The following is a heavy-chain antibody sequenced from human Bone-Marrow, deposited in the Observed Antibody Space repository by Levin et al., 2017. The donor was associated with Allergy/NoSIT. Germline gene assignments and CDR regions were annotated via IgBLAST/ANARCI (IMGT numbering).Heavy chain of an antibody. J-gene: IGHJ5*02. D-gene: IGHD2-21*02. CDR2: IDNSGST. CDR3: VREQDHDYRDYYVDA. V-gene: IGHV4-30-4*01. CDR1: GGSLSSYDYY. Sequence: SETLSLTCIVSGGSLSSYDYYWSWIRQSPGKGLEWIGNIDNSGSTSYNPSLKSRFTLSTDTSNNQYSLKLTSATAADTAVYYCVREQDHDYRDYYVDAWGQGILVTVSS.